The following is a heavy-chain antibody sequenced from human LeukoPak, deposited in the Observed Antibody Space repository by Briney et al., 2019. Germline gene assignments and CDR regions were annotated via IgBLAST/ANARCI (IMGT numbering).Heavy chain of an antibody. D-gene: IGHD4-17*01. J-gene: IGHJ4*02. CDR3: ARDPYYGDNEDY. CDR1: GYTFTSYG. V-gene: IGHV1-69*13. Sequence: SVKVSCKASGYTFTSYGISWVRRAPGQGLEWMGGIIPIFGTANYAQKFQGRVTITADESTSTAYMELSSLRSEDTAVYYCARDPYYGDNEDYWGQGTLVTVSS. CDR2: IIPIFGTA.